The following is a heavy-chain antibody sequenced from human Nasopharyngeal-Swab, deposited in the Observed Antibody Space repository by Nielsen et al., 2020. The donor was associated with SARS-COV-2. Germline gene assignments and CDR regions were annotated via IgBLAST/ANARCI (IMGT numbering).Heavy chain of an antibody. D-gene: IGHD6-19*01. CDR1: GYTFTGYY. V-gene: IGHV1-3*01. Sequence: ASVKVSCKASGYTFTGYYMHWVRQAPGQRLEWMGWINAGNGNTKYSQKFQGRVTITRDTSASTAYMELSSLRSEDTAVYYCAREPRPGIAVAGKGNWFDPWGQGTLVTVSS. J-gene: IGHJ5*02. CDR3: AREPRPGIAVAGKGNWFDP. CDR2: INAGNGNT.